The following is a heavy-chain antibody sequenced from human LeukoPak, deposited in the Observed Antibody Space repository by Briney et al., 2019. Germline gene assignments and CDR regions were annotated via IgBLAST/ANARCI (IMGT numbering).Heavy chain of an antibody. D-gene: IGHD2-2*01. V-gene: IGHV3-74*01. J-gene: IGHJ4*02. CDR2: INTDGSST. CDR1: GFTFSSYW. Sequence: PGGSLRLSCAASGFTFSSYWMHWVRQAPGKGLVWVSRINTDGSSTSYADSVKGRFTISRDNAKNTLYLQMNSLRAEDTAVYYCARARYCSSTSCHFDYWGQGTLVTVSS. CDR3: ARARYCSSTSCHFDY.